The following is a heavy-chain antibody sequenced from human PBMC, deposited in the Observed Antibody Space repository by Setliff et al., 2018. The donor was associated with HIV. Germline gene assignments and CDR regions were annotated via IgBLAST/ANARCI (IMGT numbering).Heavy chain of an antibody. CDR2: INPTGGST. V-gene: IGHV1-46*01. D-gene: IGHD5-12*01. Sequence: GASVKVSCKASGGTFSSYAISWARQAPGQGLEWMGVINPTGGSTRNTQKFQGRVAMTRDTSTSTVYMELSSLRSEDTAVYYCASAGAWQRNALDIWGQGTMVTVSS. J-gene: IGHJ3*02. CDR3: ASAGAWQRNALDI. CDR1: GGTFSSYA.